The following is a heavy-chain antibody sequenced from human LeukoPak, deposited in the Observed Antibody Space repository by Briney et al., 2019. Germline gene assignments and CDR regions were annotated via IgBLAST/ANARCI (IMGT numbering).Heavy chain of an antibody. D-gene: IGHD2-2*01. CDR2: ISAYDGNT. CDR1: GYTFTSYG. V-gene: IGHV1-18*01. CDR3: ARNPSWGYYFDY. Sequence: ASVKVSCKASGYTFTSYGISWVRRAPGQGLEWMGWISAYDGNTNYAQKLQGRVTMTTDTSTSTAYMELRSLRSDDTAVYYCARNPSWGYYFDYWGQGTLVTVSS. J-gene: IGHJ4*02.